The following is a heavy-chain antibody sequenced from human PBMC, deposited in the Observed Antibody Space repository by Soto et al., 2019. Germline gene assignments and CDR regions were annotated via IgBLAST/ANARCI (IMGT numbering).Heavy chain of an antibody. J-gene: IGHJ3*02. Sequence: HPGGSLRLSCAASGFTFSSYSMNWVRQAPGKGLEWVSYISSSSSTIYYADSVKGRFTISRDNAKNSLYLQMNSLRAEDTAVYYCANWETGRGVFDMWGQGTMVTVSS. V-gene: IGHV3-48*01. CDR3: ANWETGRGVFDM. CDR2: ISSSSSTI. CDR1: GFTFSSYS. D-gene: IGHD1-26*01.